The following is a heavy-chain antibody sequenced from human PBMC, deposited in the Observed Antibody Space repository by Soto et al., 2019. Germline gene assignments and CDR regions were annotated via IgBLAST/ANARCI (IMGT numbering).Heavy chain of an antibody. V-gene: IGHV5-10-1*01. J-gene: IGHJ3*02. D-gene: IGHD5-18*01. Sequence: AESLNTSCKVSGYSFTSYWIRWVLQMPGKGLEWMGRIDPSDSYTNYSPSFQGHVTISADKSISTAYLQWSSLKASDTAMYYCASSLGYSYVLGAFDTWGQGTMVTVSS. CDR2: IDPSDSYT. CDR1: GYSFTSYW. CDR3: ASSLGYSYVLGAFDT.